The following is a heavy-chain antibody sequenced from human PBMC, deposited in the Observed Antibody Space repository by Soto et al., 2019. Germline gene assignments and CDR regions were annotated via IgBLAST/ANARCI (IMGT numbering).Heavy chain of an antibody. CDR2: IYSGGST. CDR1: GFTVSSNY. D-gene: IGHD1-1*01. CDR3: ARAGTRPYYYYGMDV. J-gene: IGHJ6*02. Sequence: PGWSLRLSCAASGFTVSSNYMSWVRQAPGKGLEWVSVIYSGGSTYYAASVKGRFTISRDNSKNTLYLQMNTLRAEDTAVYYCARAGTRPYYYYGMDVWGQGTTVTVSS. V-gene: IGHV3-53*01.